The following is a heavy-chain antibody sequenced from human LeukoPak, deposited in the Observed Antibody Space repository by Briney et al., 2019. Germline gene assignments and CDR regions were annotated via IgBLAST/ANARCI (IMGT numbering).Heavy chain of an antibody. CDR3: ARGRPDGYNPFDY. D-gene: IGHD5-24*01. CDR2: IIPIFGTA. CDR1: GGTFSSYA. Sequence: SVKVSCKASGGTFSSYAISWVRQAPGQGLEWMVRIIPIFGTANYAQKFQGRVTITTDESTSTAYMELSSLRSEDTAGYYCARGRPDGYNPFDYWGQGTLVTVSS. J-gene: IGHJ4*02. V-gene: IGHV1-69*05.